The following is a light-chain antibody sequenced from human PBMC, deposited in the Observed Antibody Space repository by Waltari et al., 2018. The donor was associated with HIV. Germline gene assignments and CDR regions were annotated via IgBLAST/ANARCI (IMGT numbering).Light chain of an antibody. CDR2: DNT. J-gene: IGLJ3*02. Sequence: QSVLTQPPSMSAAPGQRVTISCSGSASNFGSDFVSWYQPVPGTAPQLLLYDNTKRPSGISDRFSGSKSGTSATLAITGLQTGDEAVYYCGTWDNRLSVGVFGGGTRLTVL. CDR3: GTWDNRLSVGV. V-gene: IGLV1-51*01. CDR1: ASNFGSDF.